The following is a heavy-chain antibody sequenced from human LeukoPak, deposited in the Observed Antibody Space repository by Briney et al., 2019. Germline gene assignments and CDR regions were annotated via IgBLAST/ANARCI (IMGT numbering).Heavy chain of an antibody. V-gene: IGHV1-18*01. CDR3: ARDLLIMVRGVIGY. CDR2: ISAYNGNT. J-gene: IGHJ4*02. Sequence: ASVKVSCKASGYTFTSYGISWVRQAPGQGLEWMGWISAYNGNTNYAQKLQGRVTMTTDTSTSTAYMELRSLRSDDTAVYYCARDLLIMVRGVIGYWGQGTLVTVSS. CDR1: GYTFTSYG. D-gene: IGHD3-10*01.